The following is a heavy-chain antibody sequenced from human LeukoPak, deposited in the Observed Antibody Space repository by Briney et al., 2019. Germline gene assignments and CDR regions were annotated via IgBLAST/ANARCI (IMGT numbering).Heavy chain of an antibody. Sequence: GGSLRLSCAASGFTFNNYVMHWVRQAPGKGLEWVAVISLDGNNKYYADSVRGRFTISRDNSKNTVFLQMNSLRAEDTAVYYCARDRSCSSTRCYEFDYWGQGTLVTVSS. J-gene: IGHJ4*02. CDR1: GFTFNNYV. V-gene: IGHV3-30-3*01. CDR2: ISLDGNNK. CDR3: ARDRSCSSTRCYEFDY. D-gene: IGHD2-2*01.